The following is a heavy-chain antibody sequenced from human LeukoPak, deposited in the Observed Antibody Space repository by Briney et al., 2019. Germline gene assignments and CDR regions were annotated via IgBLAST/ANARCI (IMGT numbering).Heavy chain of an antibody. Sequence: ASVKVSCKVSGYTLTELSMHWVRQAPGKGLEWMGGFDPEDGETIYAQKFQGRVTMTEDTSTDTAYMELSSLRSEDTAVYYCATGYSSGWSPTTEGFDYWGQGTLVTVSS. D-gene: IGHD6-19*01. CDR1: GYTLTELS. CDR3: ATGYSSGWSPTTEGFDY. V-gene: IGHV1-24*01. CDR2: FDPEDGET. J-gene: IGHJ4*02.